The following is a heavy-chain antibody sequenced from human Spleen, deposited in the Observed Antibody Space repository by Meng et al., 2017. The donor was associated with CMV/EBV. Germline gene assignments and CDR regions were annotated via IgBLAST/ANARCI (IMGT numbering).Heavy chain of an antibody. Sequence: GESLKISCAASGFTFSNYWMHWVRQAPGKGLVWVSRTNYDESGTTYADSVRGRFSISRDNAKHTVYLQMNSLRAEDTAVYYCARGATVVNPDYWGQGTLVTVSS. D-gene: IGHD4-23*01. CDR2: TNYDESGT. CDR1: GFTFSNYW. CDR3: ARGATVVNPDY. V-gene: IGHV3-74*01. J-gene: IGHJ4*02.